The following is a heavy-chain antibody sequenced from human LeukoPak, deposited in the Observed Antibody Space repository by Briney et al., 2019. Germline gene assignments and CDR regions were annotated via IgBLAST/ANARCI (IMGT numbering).Heavy chain of an antibody. CDR1: GGTLSSYA. D-gene: IGHD6-6*01. V-gene: IGHV1-69*01. CDR2: IFPIFGTA. CDR3: ARVGIGAARPVAYFYY. Sequence: SVKVSCKASGGTLSSYAISWVRQAPGKGLEGMGGIFPIFGTANYAQKFQGRVTITPDEPTSTAYMELSSLRSEDTAVYYCARVGIGAARPVAYFYYWGQGTLVTVSS. J-gene: IGHJ4*02.